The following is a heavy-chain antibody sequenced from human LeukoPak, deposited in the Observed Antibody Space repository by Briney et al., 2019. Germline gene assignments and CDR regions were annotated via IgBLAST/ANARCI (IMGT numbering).Heavy chain of an antibody. Sequence: QAGGSLRLSCVASGFIFRNYWMSWVRQAPGKGLEWVANINHDGGDKNYVDSVKGRFTISRDNAKSSLYLQMNSLRVEDTAGYYCAITGGPTVTAFDLWGQGILVTVSS. CDR2: INHDGGDK. CDR3: AITGGPTVTAFDL. V-gene: IGHV3-7*02. CDR1: GFIFRNYW. J-gene: IGHJ4*02. D-gene: IGHD4-17*01.